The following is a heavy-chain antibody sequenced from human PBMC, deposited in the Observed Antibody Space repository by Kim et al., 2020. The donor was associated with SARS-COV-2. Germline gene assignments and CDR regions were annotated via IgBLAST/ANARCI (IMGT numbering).Heavy chain of an antibody. D-gene: IGHD4-17*01. V-gene: IGHV4-39*01. CDR1: GGSISSSSDF. CDR2: IYYSGSS. Sequence: SETLSLTCTVSGGSISSSSDFWGWIRQPPGKGLESIGCIYYSGSSYYNPSLKSRVTISVDTSKKQFSLKLNSVTAADTAVYYCARQDYSDYVVDWFDPWGQGMLVTVSS. CDR3: ARQDYSDYVVDWFDP. J-gene: IGHJ5*02.